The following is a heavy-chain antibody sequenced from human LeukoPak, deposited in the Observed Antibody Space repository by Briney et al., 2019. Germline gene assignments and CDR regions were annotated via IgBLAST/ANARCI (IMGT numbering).Heavy chain of an antibody. V-gene: IGHV1-18*01. Sequence: GASVKVSCKASGYTFTSYGISWVRQAPGQGLEWMGWISAYNGNTNYAQKLQGRVTMTTDTSTSTAYMELSSLRSEDTAVYYCARTRVLRYFDAPPGYWGQGTLVTVSS. D-gene: IGHD3-9*01. J-gene: IGHJ4*02. CDR2: ISAYNGNT. CDR3: ARTRVLRYFDAPPGY. CDR1: GYTFTSYG.